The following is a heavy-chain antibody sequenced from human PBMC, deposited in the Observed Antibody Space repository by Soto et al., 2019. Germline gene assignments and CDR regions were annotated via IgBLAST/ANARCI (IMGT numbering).Heavy chain of an antibody. CDR1: VYTFISYC. V-gene: IGHV3-13*01. CDR2: IGSACYS. J-gene: IGHJ6*02. Sequence: VVSRILACSSSVYTFISYCIDWVRQVAVKGLEWVAFIGSACYSNYAPSVKGRFTTSRENAKKSLYIQMNSLRAGETAVYYCATGRKGQYGMDVWGQGTTVTVSS. CDR3: ATGRKGQYGMDV.